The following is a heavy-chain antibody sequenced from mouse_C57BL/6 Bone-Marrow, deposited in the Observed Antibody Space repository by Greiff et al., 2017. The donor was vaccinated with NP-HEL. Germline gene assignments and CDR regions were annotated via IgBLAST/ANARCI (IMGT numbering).Heavy chain of an antibody. D-gene: IGHD1-1*01. CDR2: INPNNGGT. CDR3: ARSDYGSSPWFAY. Sequence: EVQVVESGPELVKPGASVKIPCKASGYTFTDYNMDWVKQSHGKSLEWIGDINPNNGGTIYNQKFKGKATLTVDKSSSTAYMELRSLTSEDTAVYYCARSDYGSSPWFAYWGQGTLVTVSA. V-gene: IGHV1-18*01. J-gene: IGHJ3*01. CDR1: GYTFTDYN.